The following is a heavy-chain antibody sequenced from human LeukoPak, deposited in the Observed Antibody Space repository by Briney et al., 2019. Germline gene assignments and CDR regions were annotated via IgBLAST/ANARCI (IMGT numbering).Heavy chain of an antibody. D-gene: IGHD3-3*01. CDR3: ARDQSPLPYYDFWRAHAPNWFDP. V-gene: IGHV1-18*04. CDR2: ISAYNGNT. J-gene: IGHJ5*02. CDR1: GYTFTGYY. Sequence: GASVKVSCKASGYTFTGYYMHWVRQAPGQGLEWMGWISAYNGNTNYAQKLQGRVTMTTDTSTSTAYMELRSLRSDDTAVYYCARDQSPLPYYDFWRAHAPNWFDPWGQGTLVTVSS.